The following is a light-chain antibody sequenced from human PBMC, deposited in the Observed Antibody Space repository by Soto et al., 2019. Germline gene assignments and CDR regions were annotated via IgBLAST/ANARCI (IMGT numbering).Light chain of an antibody. Sequence: SVLTHPPSVSGAPGQSVTISCTGSSSNIRAGFDVHWYQQRPWKAPRLLIYETSRRPSGVPDRFSGSQSGASASLAHAGLQAEDDADYYCPSHDSSLGGSSLFATGTKVPVL. CDR3: PSHDSSLGGSSL. CDR1: SSNIRAGFD. V-gene: IGLV1-40*01. CDR2: ETS. J-gene: IGLJ1*01.